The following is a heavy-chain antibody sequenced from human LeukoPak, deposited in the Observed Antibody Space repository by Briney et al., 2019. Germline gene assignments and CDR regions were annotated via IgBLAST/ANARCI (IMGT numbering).Heavy chain of an antibody. Sequence: ASVKVSCKASGYTFTSYYMHWVRQAPGQGLEWMGIINPSGGTTTYAQKFQGRVTMTRDTSTSTVYMELSSLRSEDTAVYYCASGDIVAGAHYYYYYGMDVWGQGTTVTVSS. CDR1: GYTFTSYY. V-gene: IGHV1-46*01. D-gene: IGHD5-12*01. J-gene: IGHJ6*02. CDR2: INPSGGTT. CDR3: ASGDIVAGAHYYYYYGMDV.